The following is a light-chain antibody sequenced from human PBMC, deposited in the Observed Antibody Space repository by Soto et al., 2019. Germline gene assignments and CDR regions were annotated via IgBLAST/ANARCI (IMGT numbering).Light chain of an antibody. J-gene: IGKJ5*01. V-gene: IGKV3-20*01. CDR1: QSVSSSY. Sequence: EIVLTQSPGTLSLSPGERATLSCRASQSVSSSYLAWYQQKPGQAPRLLIYGASSRATGIPDRFSGSGSGTDFNLTIRRLEPEDFAVYYCQQYGSSLVTFGQGTRLEIK. CDR2: GAS. CDR3: QQYGSSLVT.